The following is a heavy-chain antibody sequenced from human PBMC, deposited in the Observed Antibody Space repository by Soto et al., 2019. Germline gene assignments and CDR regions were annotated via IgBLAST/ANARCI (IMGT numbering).Heavy chain of an antibody. J-gene: IGHJ6*02. CDR1: LGTFRSYA. D-gene: IGHD6-25*01. Sequence: SVRVSCKASLGTFRSYAIRWVRQAPGKGLEWMGGIIHILGTDNLAQKFQGRVTIIADKSTSTAYIELSSLSPDDTGVDYFARVPRPRRQRYNNFGMDVWGQGTQVTVSS. CDR3: ARVPRPRRQRYNNFGMDV. V-gene: IGHV1-69*06. CDR2: IIHILGTD.